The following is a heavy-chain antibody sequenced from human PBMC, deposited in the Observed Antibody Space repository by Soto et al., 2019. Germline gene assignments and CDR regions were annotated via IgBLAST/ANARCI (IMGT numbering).Heavy chain of an antibody. Sequence: ASVKVSCKASGDTFSTYVITWVRQAPGQGLEWVGGIIPLLNTRNSAQKLQVRVTISVDESANIAYMELISLISDDTAVYLLARNLYYTEQNAYFQNLDLRGHRILVTVTS. CDR2: IIPLLNTR. V-gene: IGHV1-69*13. J-gene: IGHJ5*02. CDR3: ARNLYYTEQNAYFQNLDL. D-gene: IGHD3-16*01. CDR1: GDTFSTYV.